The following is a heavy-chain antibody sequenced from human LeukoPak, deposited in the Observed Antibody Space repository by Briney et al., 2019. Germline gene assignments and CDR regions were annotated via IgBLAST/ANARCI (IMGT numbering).Heavy chain of an antibody. Sequence: ASVKVSCKASGYTFTSYGISWVRQAPGQGLEWMGWISAYNGHTNYAQKLQGRVTMTTDTSTSTAYMELRSLRSDDTAVYYCARLGDTAMVTFGPVDYWGQGTLVTVSS. J-gene: IGHJ4*02. D-gene: IGHD5-18*01. V-gene: IGHV1-18*01. CDR2: ISAYNGHT. CDR1: GYTFTSYG. CDR3: ARLGDTAMVTFGPVDY.